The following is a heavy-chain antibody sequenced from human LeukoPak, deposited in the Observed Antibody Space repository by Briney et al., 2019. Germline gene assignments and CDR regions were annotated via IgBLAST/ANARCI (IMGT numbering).Heavy chain of an antibody. CDR3: ARENSGSYREFDY. D-gene: IGHD1-26*01. J-gene: IGHJ4*02. V-gene: IGHV4-4*07. CDR1: GGSISGYY. Sequence: SETLCLTCTCSGGSISGYYWSWVRQPAGEGLEGIGRIYTSGSTNYNASLKSRVSMSVDTSKNQFSLKLSSVTAADTAVFYCARENSGSYREFDYWGQGPLVTVSS. CDR2: IYTSGST.